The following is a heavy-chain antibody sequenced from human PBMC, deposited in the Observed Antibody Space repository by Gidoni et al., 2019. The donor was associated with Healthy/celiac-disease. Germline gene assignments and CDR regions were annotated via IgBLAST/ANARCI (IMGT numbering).Heavy chain of an antibody. CDR1: GFPFSSYA. Sequence: EVHLVESGGGLVQPGGSLRLSCAASGFPFSSYAMSWVRQAPGKGLEWVSAISGSGGSTYYADSVKGRFTISRDNSKNTLYLQMNSLRAEDTAVYYCASDPLWFGESPFDYWGQGTLVTVSS. J-gene: IGHJ4*02. V-gene: IGHV3-23*04. D-gene: IGHD3-10*01. CDR3: ASDPLWFGESPFDY. CDR2: ISGSGGST.